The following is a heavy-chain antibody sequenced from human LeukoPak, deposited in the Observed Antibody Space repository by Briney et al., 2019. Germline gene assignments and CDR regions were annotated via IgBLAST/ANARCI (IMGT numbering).Heavy chain of an antibody. V-gene: IGHV3-33*08. CDR2: IWYDGSNK. J-gene: IGHJ4*02. D-gene: IGHD6-19*01. CDR1: GFTFSSYG. CDR3: ASIAVAGTGEMDY. Sequence: GRSLRLSCAVSGFTFSSYGMHWVRQAPGKGLEWVAVIWYDGSNKYYADSVKGRFTISRDNSKNTLYLQMNSLRAEDTAVYYCASIAVAGTGEMDYWGQGTLVTVSS.